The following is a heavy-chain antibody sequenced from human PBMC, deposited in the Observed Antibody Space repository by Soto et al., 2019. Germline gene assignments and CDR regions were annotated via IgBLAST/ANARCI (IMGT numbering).Heavy chain of an antibody. D-gene: IGHD3-16*02. CDR3: AKGHPRRLNWGSYHPID. CDR1: GFTFSSYA. V-gene: IGHV3-23*01. J-gene: IGHJ4*02. Sequence: GGSLRLSCAASGFTFSSYAMSCVRQAPGKGLEWVSAISGSGGSTYYADSVKGRFTISRDNSKNTLYLQMNSLRAEDTAVYYCAKGHPRRLNWGSYHPIDWGQGTLVTVSS. CDR2: ISGSGGST.